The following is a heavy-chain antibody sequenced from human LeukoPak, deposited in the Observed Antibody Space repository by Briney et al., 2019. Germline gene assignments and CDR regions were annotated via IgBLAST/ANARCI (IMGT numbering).Heavy chain of an antibody. CDR3: ARGWYFDL. CDR1: GGSISSYY. Sequence: KPSETLSLTCTVSGGSISSYYWSWIRQPPGKGLEWIGYIYYSGSASYNPSLKSRVTISVDTSKNQFSLKLSSVTAADTAVYYCARGWYFDLWGRGTLVTVSS. V-gene: IGHV4-59*01. CDR2: IYYSGSA. J-gene: IGHJ2*01.